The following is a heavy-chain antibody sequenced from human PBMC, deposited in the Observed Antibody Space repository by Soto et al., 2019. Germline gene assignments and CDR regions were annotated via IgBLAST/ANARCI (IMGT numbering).Heavy chain of an antibody. V-gene: IGHV3-23*01. Sequence: PGGSLRLSCAASGFTFSCCGMSWVRQAPGKGLEWVSTISGSDDGTFYADSVKGRFTISRDSSKSTLFLQMNSLRAEDTAVYHCAKRGRVVEATKSSPLYYFEYWGQGALVTVSS. D-gene: IGHD2-15*01. J-gene: IGHJ4*02. CDR3: AKRGRVVEATKSSPLYYFEY. CDR2: ISGSDDGT. CDR1: GFTFSCCG.